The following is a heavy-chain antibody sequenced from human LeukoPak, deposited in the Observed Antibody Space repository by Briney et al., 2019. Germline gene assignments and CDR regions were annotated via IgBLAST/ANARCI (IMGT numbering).Heavy chain of an antibody. Sequence: ASVKVSCKASGYTFTGYYMHWVRQAPGQGLGWMGWINPNSGGTNYAQKFQGRVTMTRDTSISTAYMELSRLRSDDTAVYYCARDTVAATPLYYYYYMDVWGKGTTVTVSS. CDR1: GYTFTGYY. J-gene: IGHJ6*03. CDR3: ARDTVAATPLYYYYYMDV. D-gene: IGHD2-15*01. V-gene: IGHV1-2*02. CDR2: INPNSGGT.